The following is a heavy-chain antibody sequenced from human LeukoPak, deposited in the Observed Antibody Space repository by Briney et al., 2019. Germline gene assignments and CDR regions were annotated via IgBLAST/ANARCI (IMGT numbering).Heavy chain of an antibody. CDR2: MWDDGTNE. CDR1: GFNFGIYG. Sequence: GRSLRLSCTASGFNFGIYGMHWVRQAPGKGLEWVAVMWDDGTNEYYVESVKGRFTISRDNGKRTLYLQMNSLRVEDTAVYYCARDQVQHRNYDILTGPYYYYYGMDVWGQGTTVTVSS. D-gene: IGHD3-9*01. CDR3: ARDQVQHRNYDILTGPYYYYYGMDV. V-gene: IGHV3-33*01. J-gene: IGHJ6*02.